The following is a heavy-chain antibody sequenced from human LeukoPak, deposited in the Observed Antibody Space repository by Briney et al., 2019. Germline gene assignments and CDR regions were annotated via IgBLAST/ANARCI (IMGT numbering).Heavy chain of an antibody. CDR1: GYTFTGYY. CDR2: INANSGGT. V-gene: IGHV1-2*02. D-gene: IGHD2-15*01. CDR3: ASARFDP. Sequence: ASVRLLCRASGYTFTGYYIHWARHAPAQGLEWMGRINANSGGTNYAQKFQGTVTMTRDKSITTACMELRRLRSDDTAVYSSASARFDPWGQETLVTVSS. J-gene: IGHJ5*02.